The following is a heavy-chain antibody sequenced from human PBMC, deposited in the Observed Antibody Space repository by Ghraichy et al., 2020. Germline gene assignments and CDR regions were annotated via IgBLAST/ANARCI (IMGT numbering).Heavy chain of an antibody. CDR3: AKDARESGTTGPFDY. Sequence: GESLNISCAASGFTFSNYAMDWVRQAPGKGLEWVSGISGSGEGTYYADSVKGRFTISRDISKNTMYLQMSSLRAEDTAVYYCAKDARESGTTGPFDYWGQGTLVTVSS. D-gene: IGHD1-7*01. CDR1: GFTFSNYA. V-gene: IGHV3-23*01. J-gene: IGHJ4*02. CDR2: ISGSGEGT.